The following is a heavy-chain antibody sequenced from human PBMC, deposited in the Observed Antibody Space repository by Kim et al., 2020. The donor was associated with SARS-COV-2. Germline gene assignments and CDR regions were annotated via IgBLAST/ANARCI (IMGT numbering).Heavy chain of an antibody. Sequence: GGSLRLSCAVSGFTLRSYAMGWVRQAPGKGLEWVSAISGSGDSTHYADSAKGRFTISRDDPKNTLYLQMESLTVEDTAVYYCAKAVNSKTYLLECRGQGTLVTVSS. CDR1: GFTLRSYA. CDR3: AKAVNSKTYLLEC. V-gene: IGHV3-23*01. J-gene: IGHJ4*02. CDR2: ISGSGDST. D-gene: IGHD3-3*01.